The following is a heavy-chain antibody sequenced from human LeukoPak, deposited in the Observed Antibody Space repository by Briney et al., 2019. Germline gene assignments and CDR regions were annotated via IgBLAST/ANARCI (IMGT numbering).Heavy chain of an antibody. CDR2: ISSSSSYI. Sequence: GGSLRLSCVASGFTFSDYWMHWVRQAPGKGLEWVSSISSSSSYIYYADSVKGRFTISRDNAKNSLYLQMNSLRAEDTAVYYCARDHTLNTRGGALDAFDIWGQGTMVTVSS. D-gene: IGHD1-26*01. CDR3: ARDHTLNTRGGALDAFDI. CDR1: GFTFSDYW. V-gene: IGHV3-21*01. J-gene: IGHJ3*02.